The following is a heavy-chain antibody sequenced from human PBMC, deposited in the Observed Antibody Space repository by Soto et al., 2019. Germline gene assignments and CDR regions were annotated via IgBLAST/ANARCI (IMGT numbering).Heavy chain of an antibody. Sequence: SETLSLTCAVYGGSFSGYYWSWIRQPPGRGLEWIGEINHSGSTNYNPSLKSRVTISVDTSKNQFSLKLSSVTAADTAVYYCARLPRRYCSGGSCFSHWGQGTLVTVSS. J-gene: IGHJ4*02. CDR3: ARLPRRYCSGGSCFSH. V-gene: IGHV4-34*01. D-gene: IGHD2-15*01. CDR1: GGSFSGYY. CDR2: INHSGST.